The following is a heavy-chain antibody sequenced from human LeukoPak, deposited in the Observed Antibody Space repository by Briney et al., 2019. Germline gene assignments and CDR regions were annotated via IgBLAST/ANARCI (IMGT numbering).Heavy chain of an antibody. CDR1: GYTFTSYD. CDR3: ARGRITMGLSEGFDI. J-gene: IGHJ3*02. Sequence: ASVKVSCKASGYTFTSYDINWVRQATGQGLEWMGWMNPNSGNTGYAQKFQGRVTITRNTSISTAYMELSSLRSEDTAVYYCARGRITMGLSEGFDIWGQGTMVTVSS. CDR2: MNPNSGNT. D-gene: IGHD3-10*01. V-gene: IGHV1-8*03.